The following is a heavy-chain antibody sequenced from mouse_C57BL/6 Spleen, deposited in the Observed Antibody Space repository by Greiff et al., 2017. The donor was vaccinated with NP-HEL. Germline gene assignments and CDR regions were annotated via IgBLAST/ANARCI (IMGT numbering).Heavy chain of an antibody. D-gene: IGHD1-1*01. CDR1: GFTFTDYY. CDR3: ARSNYDGSSYDAMDY. Sequence: EVMLVESGGGLVQPGGSLSLSCAASGFTFTDYYMSWVRQPPGKALEWLGFIRNKANGYTTEYSASVKGRFTISRDNSQSILYLQMNAVRAEDSATYYCARSNYDGSSYDAMDYWGQGTSVTVSS. V-gene: IGHV7-3*01. J-gene: IGHJ4*01. CDR2: IRNKANGYTT.